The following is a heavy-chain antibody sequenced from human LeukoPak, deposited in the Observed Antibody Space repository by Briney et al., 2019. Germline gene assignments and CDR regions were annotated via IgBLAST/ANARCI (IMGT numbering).Heavy chain of an antibody. CDR3: AKDLRGSDGSGKPSDY. V-gene: IGHV3-23*01. Sequence: PGGSLTLSCAASGFTFNSFAMIWVRQAPGEGLEWVSSVSGSGATTYYADSVKGRFTIYRDNSKNELYLEMNSLSAEDTAIYYCAKDLRGSDGSGKPSDYWGQGTLVTVSS. J-gene: IGHJ4*02. CDR2: VSGSGATT. CDR1: GFTFNSFA. D-gene: IGHD2-15*01.